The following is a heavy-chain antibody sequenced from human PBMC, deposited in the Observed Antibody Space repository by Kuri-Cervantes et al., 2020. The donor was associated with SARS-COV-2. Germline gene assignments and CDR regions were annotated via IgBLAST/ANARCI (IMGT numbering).Heavy chain of an antibody. CDR3: ARDLVGATGRWFDP. Sequence: ESLKISCAVYGGSFSGYYWSWIRQPPGKGLEWIGEINHSGSTNYNPSLKSRVTISVDTSKNQFSLKLSSVTAADTAVYYCARDLVGATGRWFDPWGQGTLVTVSS. CDR1: GGSFSGYY. J-gene: IGHJ5*02. V-gene: IGHV4-34*01. CDR2: INHSGST. D-gene: IGHD1-26*01.